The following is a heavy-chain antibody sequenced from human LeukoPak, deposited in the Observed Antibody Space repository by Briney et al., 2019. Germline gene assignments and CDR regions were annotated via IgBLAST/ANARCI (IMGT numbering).Heavy chain of an antibody. CDR1: GYTFTSNY. CDR2: ISPSGGST. Sequence: ASVKVSCKAFGYTFTSNYMHWVRQAPGQGPEWMGVISPSGGSTTYAQKFQGRVTLTRDMSTSTDYLELSSLRSEDTAVYYCAMSQRFGEVPFDYWGQGTLVTVSS. V-gene: IGHV1-46*01. CDR3: AMSQRFGEVPFDY. J-gene: IGHJ4*02. D-gene: IGHD3-10*01.